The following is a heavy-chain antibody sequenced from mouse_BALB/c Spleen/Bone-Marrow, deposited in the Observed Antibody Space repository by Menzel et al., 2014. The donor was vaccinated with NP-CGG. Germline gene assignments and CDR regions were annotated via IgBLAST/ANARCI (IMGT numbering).Heavy chain of an antibody. Sequence: EVQLQQSGAELVKPGASVKLSCTASGSNIKDTYMHWVKQRPEQGLEWIGRIDPANGNTKYDPKFQGKATITADTSSNTAYLQLSSLTSEDTAVYYCANYYYSSSLFAYWGQGTLVTVSA. CDR3: ANYYYSSSLFAY. CDR2: IDPANGNT. CDR1: GSNIKDTY. V-gene: IGHV14-3*02. J-gene: IGHJ3*01. D-gene: IGHD1-1*01.